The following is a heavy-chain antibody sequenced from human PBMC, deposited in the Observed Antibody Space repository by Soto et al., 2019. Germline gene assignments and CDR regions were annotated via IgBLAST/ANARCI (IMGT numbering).Heavy chain of an antibody. V-gene: IGHV3-23*01. CDR1: GLSLSGYA. Sequence: EVQLMESGGGLVQPGESLRLSCVVSGLSLSGYALSWVRQAPGKGLEWVSAVSGSGGTTYNADSVKGRFTISRDNSKNTLYLQMNGLRVEDTAKYFCAKDGRRVGPTLNWLDSWGQGTQVTVTS. CDR3: AKDGRRVGPTLNWLDS. CDR2: VSGSGGTT. D-gene: IGHD1-26*01. J-gene: IGHJ5*01.